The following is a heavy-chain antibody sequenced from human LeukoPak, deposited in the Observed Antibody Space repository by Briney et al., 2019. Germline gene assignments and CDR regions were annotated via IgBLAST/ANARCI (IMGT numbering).Heavy chain of an antibody. J-gene: IGHJ3*02. CDR2: IYPGDSDT. Sequence: GESLKISCKGSGYSFTNYWIGWVRQMSGKGLEWMGIIYPGDSDTTYSPSFQGQVTISADKSISTAYLQWSSLKASDTAMYYCARRYYYDSSGYYLAHDAFDIWGQGTMVTVSS. V-gene: IGHV5-51*01. D-gene: IGHD3-22*01. CDR1: GYSFTNYW. CDR3: ARRYYYDSSGYYLAHDAFDI.